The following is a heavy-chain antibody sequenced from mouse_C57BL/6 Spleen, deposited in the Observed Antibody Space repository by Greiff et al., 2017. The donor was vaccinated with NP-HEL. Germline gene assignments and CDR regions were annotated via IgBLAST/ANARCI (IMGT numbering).Heavy chain of an antibody. V-gene: IGHV1-81*01. Sequence: QVQLKESGAELARPGASVKLSCKASGYTFTSYGISWVKQRTGQGLEWIGEIYPRSGNTYYNEKFKGKATLTADKSSSTAYMELRSLTSEDSAVYFCATEFITTVVAGDWYFDVWGTGTTVTVSS. CDR2: IYPRSGNT. J-gene: IGHJ1*03. D-gene: IGHD1-1*01. CDR3: ATEFITTVVAGDWYFDV. CDR1: GYTFTSYG.